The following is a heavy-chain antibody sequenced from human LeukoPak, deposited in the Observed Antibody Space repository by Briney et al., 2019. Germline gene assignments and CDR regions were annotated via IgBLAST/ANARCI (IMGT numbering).Heavy chain of an antibody. D-gene: IGHD3-22*01. J-gene: IGHJ4*02. CDR3: ARQPYDSSGYYRIGDY. Sequence: GASVKVSCKASGGTFSSYAISWVRQAPGQGLEWMGGIIPIFGTANYAQKFQGRVTITADESTSTAYMELSSLRSEDTAVYYCARQPYDSSGYYRIGDYWGQGTLVTVSS. CDR2: IIPIFGTA. V-gene: IGHV1-69*13. CDR1: GGTFSSYA.